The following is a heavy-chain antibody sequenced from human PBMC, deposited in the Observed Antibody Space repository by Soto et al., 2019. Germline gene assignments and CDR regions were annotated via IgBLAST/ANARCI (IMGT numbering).Heavy chain of an antibody. V-gene: IGHV1-18*04. D-gene: IGHD6-6*01. Sequence: ASVKVSCKASGYTFASYGISWVRQAPGQGLEWMGWISAYNGNTNYAQKLQGRVTMTTDTSTSTAYMELRSLRSDDTAVYYCAREEQLVGASDYWGQGTLVTVSS. CDR2: ISAYNGNT. CDR1: GYTFASYG. J-gene: IGHJ4*02. CDR3: AREEQLVGASDY.